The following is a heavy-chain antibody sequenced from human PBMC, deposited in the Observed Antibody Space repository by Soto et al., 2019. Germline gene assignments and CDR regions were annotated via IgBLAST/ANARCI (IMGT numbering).Heavy chain of an antibody. V-gene: IGHV1-69*01. Sequence: QVQLVQSGAEVKKPGSSVKVSCKASGGTFSSYAISWVRQAPGQGLEWMGGIIPIFGQANYAQKFQGRVTITAGESTSTAYMEPSSLISEDTAVYYCARLVPAASYYYYGMDVWGQGTTVTVSS. J-gene: IGHJ6*02. CDR3: ARLVPAASYYYYGMDV. CDR2: IIPIFGQA. D-gene: IGHD2-2*01. CDR1: GGTFSSYA.